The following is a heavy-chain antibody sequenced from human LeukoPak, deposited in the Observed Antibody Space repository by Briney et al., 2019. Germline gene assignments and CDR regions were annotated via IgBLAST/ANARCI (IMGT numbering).Heavy chain of an antibody. CDR1: GFSLNTRAMC. CDR2: IDWSDDK. V-gene: IGHV2-70*01. D-gene: IGHD2-15*01. J-gene: IGHJ4*02. Sequence: SGPALVKLTQTLTLTCTFSGFSLNTRAMCVSWIRQPPGKALEWLAFIDWSDDKYYSASLKTRLTISKDTSKNQVVLTMTNMDPVDTATYYCASGLSWNFDYWGQGTLVTVSS. CDR3: ASGLSWNFDY.